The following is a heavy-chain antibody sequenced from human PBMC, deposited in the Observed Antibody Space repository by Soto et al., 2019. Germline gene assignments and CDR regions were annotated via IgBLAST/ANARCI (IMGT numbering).Heavy chain of an antibody. D-gene: IGHD1-7*01. CDR3: AREIPRNWNYEGGWVDP. Sequence: QVQLQESGPGLVKPSQTLSLTCTVSVGSISSGGYYWSWIRQHPGKGLAWIGYIYYSGSTYYNPSLKSRVTISVDTSKNQFSLKRSSVTAADTAVYYCAREIPRNWNYEGGWVDPWGQGTLVTVSS. CDR2: IYYSGST. J-gene: IGHJ5*02. V-gene: IGHV4-31*03. CDR1: VGSISSGGYY.